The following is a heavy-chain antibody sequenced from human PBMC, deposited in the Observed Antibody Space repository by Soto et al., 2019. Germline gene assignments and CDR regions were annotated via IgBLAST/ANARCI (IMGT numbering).Heavy chain of an antibody. CDR2: ISSSSSYV. D-gene: IGHD6-13*01. J-gene: IGHJ5*02. V-gene: IGHV3-21*01. Sequence: GGSLRLSCAASGFTFSSYSMNRVRQAPGKGLEWVSSISSSSSYVYYADSVKGRFTISRDNAKNSLYLQMNSLRAEDTAVYYCARVYSSSWSHWFDPWGQGTLVTVSS. CDR1: GFTFSSYS. CDR3: ARVYSSSWSHWFDP.